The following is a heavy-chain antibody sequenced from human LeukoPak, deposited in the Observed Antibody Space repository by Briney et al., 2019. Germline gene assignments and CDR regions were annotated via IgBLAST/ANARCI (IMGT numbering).Heavy chain of an antibody. CDR3: ARGIAAAGIWNAFDI. D-gene: IGHD6-13*01. CDR1: GFTFSSYG. J-gene: IGHJ3*02. Sequence: GGSLRLSCAASGFTFSSYGMHWVSQAPGKGLEWVAVIWYDGSNKYYADSVKGRFTISRDNSKNTLYLQMNSLRAEDTAVYYCARGIAAAGIWNAFDIWGQGTMVTVSS. CDR2: IWYDGSNK. V-gene: IGHV3-33*01.